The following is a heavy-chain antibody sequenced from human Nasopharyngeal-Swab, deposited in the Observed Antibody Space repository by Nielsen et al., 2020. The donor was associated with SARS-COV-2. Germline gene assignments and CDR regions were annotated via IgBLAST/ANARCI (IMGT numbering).Heavy chain of an antibody. CDR1: GFTFSSYS. J-gene: IGHJ6*02. D-gene: IGHD2-15*01. V-gene: IGHV3-48*02. Sequence: GESLKISCAASGFTFSSYSMNWVRQAPGKGLEWVSYISSSSSTIHYADSVKGRFTISRDNAKNSLYLQMNSLRDEDTAVYYCATTPNYYYYGMDVWGQGTTVTVSS. CDR2: ISSSSSTI. CDR3: ATTPNYYYYGMDV.